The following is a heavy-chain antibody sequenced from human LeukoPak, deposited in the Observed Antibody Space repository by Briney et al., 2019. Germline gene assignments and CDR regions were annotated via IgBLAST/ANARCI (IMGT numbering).Heavy chain of an antibody. V-gene: IGHV3-48*04. D-gene: IGHD3-22*01. CDR2: ISSSSSTI. Sequence: GGSLRLSCAASGFTFSSYSMNWVRQAPGKGLEWVSYISSSSSTIYYADSVKGRFTISRDNAKTSLYLQMNSLRAEDTAVYYCARDQFYYDSSGYYLPPIDYWGQGTLVTVSS. CDR1: GFTFSSYS. CDR3: ARDQFYYDSSGYYLPPIDY. J-gene: IGHJ4*02.